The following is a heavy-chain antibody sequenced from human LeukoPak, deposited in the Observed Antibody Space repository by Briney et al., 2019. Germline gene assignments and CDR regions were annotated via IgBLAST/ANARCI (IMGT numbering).Heavy chain of an antibody. D-gene: IGHD6-13*01. V-gene: IGHV4-34*01. CDR1: GGSFSGYY. J-gene: IGHJ4*02. CDR2: INHCGST. Sequence: PSETLSLTCAVYGGSFSGYYWSWIRQPPGKGLEWIGEINHCGSTNYNPSLKSRVTISVDTSKNQFSLKLSSVTAADTAVYYCASGGYSSSWYGGYWGQGTLVTVSS. CDR3: ASGGYSSSWYGGY.